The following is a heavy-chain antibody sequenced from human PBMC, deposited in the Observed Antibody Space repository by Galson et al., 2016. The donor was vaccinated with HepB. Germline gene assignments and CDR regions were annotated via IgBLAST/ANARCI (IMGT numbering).Heavy chain of an antibody. V-gene: IGHV3-30*18. CDR1: GFPFSPFG. J-gene: IGHJ4*02. Sequence: SLRLSCAASGFPFSPFGMHWVRRAPGKGLEWVAIISHNENIKYYADSVKGRFTISRDNSKKTMNLQMNRLRPEDTAVYYCAKGGESGFDFIYYWGQGTLVTVSS. CDR2: ISHNENIK. CDR3: AKGGESGFDFIYY. D-gene: IGHD5-12*01.